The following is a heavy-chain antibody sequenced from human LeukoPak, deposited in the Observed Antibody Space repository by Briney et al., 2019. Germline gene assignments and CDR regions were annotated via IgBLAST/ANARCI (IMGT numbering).Heavy chain of an antibody. CDR1: GYTFTSYG. V-gene: IGHV1-18*01. J-gene: IGHJ4*02. Sequence: ASVKVSCKASGYTFTSYGISWVRQAPGQGLEWMGWISAYNGNTNYAQKLQGRVTMTTDTSTSTAYMELRSLRSEDTAVYYCARVPPNFLVGATPYYFDYWGQGTLVTVSS. CDR2: ISAYNGNT. D-gene: IGHD1-26*01. CDR3: ARVPPNFLVGATPYYFDY.